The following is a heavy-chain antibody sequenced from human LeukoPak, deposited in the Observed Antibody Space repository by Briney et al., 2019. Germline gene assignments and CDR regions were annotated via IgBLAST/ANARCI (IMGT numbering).Heavy chain of an antibody. CDR3: ARDPDYGGNRGY. V-gene: IGHV3-33*01. CDR1: GFTFSSYG. CDR2: IWYDGSNK. J-gene: IGHJ4*02. Sequence: GGSLRLSCAASGFTFSSYGMHWVRQAPGKGLEWVAVIWYDGSNKYYADSVKGRFTISRDNAKNSLYLQMNSLRAEDTAVYYCARDPDYGGNRGYWGQGTLVTVSS. D-gene: IGHD4-23*01.